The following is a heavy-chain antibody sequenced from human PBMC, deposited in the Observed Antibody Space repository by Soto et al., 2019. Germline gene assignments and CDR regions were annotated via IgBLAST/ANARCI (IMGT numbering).Heavy chain of an antibody. J-gene: IGHJ2*01. CDR3: ARVFTTIWPNWYFDL. V-gene: IGHV3-7*04. CDR1: GFTFSSYW. D-gene: IGHD2-2*01. Sequence: EVQLVESGGALVQPGGSLRLSCAASGFTFSSYWMNWVRQAPGKGLEWVANIKQDGSDKYYVDSVKGRFAISRDNAKNSLYLQMNSLRAEDTAVYYCARVFTTIWPNWYFDLWGRGTLVTVSS. CDR2: IKQDGSDK.